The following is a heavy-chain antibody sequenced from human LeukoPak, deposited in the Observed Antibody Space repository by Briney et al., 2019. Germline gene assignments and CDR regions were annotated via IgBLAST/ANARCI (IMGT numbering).Heavy chain of an antibody. CDR1: GFIFSSYA. J-gene: IGHJ4*02. CDR3: AKSFGYSRSWFDN. Sequence: GGSLRLSCSASGFIFSSYAMHWVRQAPGKGLEYVAGISSNGGSSYYADSVKGRFTISRDNHKNTLYLQMSNLGAEDTAVYYCAKSFGYSRSWFDNWGQGTLVTVSS. V-gene: IGHV3-64D*06. D-gene: IGHD6-13*01. CDR2: ISSNGGSS.